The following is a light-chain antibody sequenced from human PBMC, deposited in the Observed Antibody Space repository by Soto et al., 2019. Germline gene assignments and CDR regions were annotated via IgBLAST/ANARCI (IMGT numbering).Light chain of an antibody. Sequence: EIVLTQSPGTLSLSPGERATLSCRASQSVSSNYLAWYQQKPGQAPRLLIYDTSSRATGIPDRFSGSGSGTDFTLTISRLEPEDVAVYYCQQYGSSPYTFGQGTKLEIK. V-gene: IGKV3-20*01. CDR3: QQYGSSPYT. J-gene: IGKJ2*01. CDR1: QSVSSNY. CDR2: DTS.